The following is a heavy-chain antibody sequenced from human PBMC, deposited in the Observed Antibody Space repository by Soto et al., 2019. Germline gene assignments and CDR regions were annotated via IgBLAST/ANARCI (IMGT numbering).Heavy chain of an antibody. V-gene: IGHV3-23*01. CDR3: AKDDILTGYSERSFDY. J-gene: IGHJ4*02. CDR1: GFTFSSYA. CDR2: ISGSGGST. D-gene: IGHD3-9*01. Sequence: GGSLRLSCAASGFTFSSYAMSWVRQAPGKGLEWVSAISGSGGSTYYADSVKGRFAISRDNSKNTLYLQMNSLRAEDTAVYYCAKDDILTGYSERSFDYWGQGTLVTVSS.